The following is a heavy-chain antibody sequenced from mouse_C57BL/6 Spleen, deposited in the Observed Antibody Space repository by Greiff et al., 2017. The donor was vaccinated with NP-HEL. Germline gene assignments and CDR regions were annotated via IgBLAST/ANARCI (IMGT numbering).Heavy chain of an antibody. CDR3: ARYGDSNYVGFAY. J-gene: IGHJ3*01. Sequence: EVQLQQSGPELVKPGASVKIPCKASGYTFTDYYMDWVKQSHGKSLEWIGDINPNNGGTIYNQKFKGKATLTVDKSSTTAYMELRSLTSEDTAVYDCARYGDSNYVGFAYWGQGTLVTVSA. CDR2: INPNNGGT. V-gene: IGHV1-18*01. D-gene: IGHD2-5*01. CDR1: GYTFTDYY.